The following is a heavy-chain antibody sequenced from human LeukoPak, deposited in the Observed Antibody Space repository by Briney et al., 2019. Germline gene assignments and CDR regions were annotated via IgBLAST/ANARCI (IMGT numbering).Heavy chain of an antibody. J-gene: IGHJ6*03. Sequence: PSETLSLTCAVYGGSFSGYYWSWIRQPPGKGLEWIGEINHSGSTNYNPSLKSRVTISVDTSKNQFSLKLSSVTAADTAMYYCARGPYCSSTSCYRPYYYYYYYMDVWGKGTTVTVSS. D-gene: IGHD2-2*01. CDR1: GGSFSGYY. CDR3: ARGPYCSSTSCYRPYYYYYYYMDV. V-gene: IGHV4-34*01. CDR2: INHSGST.